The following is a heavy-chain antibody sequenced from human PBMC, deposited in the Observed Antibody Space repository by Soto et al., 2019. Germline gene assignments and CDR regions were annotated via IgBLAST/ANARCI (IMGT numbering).Heavy chain of an antibody. D-gene: IGHD2-15*01. Sequence: ASVKVSCKASGYTFTSYGISWVRQAPGQGLEWMGWISAYNGNTNYAQKLQGRVTMTTDTSTSTAYMELRSLRSDDTAVYYCAREHCSGGSCYSRWFDPWGQGTLVTVSS. CDR3: AREHCSGGSCYSRWFDP. CDR1: GYTFTSYG. J-gene: IGHJ5*02. V-gene: IGHV1-18*01. CDR2: ISAYNGNT.